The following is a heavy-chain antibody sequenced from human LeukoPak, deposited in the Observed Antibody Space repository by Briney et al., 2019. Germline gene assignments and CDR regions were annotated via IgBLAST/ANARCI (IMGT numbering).Heavy chain of an antibody. D-gene: IGHD6-13*01. J-gene: IGHJ4*02. CDR2: MNPNSGNT. CDR1: GYTFTSYD. CDR3: ARSWVPQIAAATNAIDY. V-gene: IGHV1-8*01. Sequence: ASVKVSCKASGYTFTSYDINWVRQATGQGLEWMGWMNPNSGNTGYAQKFQGRVTMTRNTSISTAYMELSSLRSEDTAVYYCARSWVPQIAAATNAIDYWGQGTLVTVSS.